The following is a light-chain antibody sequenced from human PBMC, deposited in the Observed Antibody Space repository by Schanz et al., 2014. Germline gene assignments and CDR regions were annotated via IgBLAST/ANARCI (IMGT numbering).Light chain of an antibody. CDR1: QTVSSN. Sequence: EIVMTQSPGTLSVSLGERATLSCRASQTVSSNLAWYQQKPGQAPRLLIYDASKRDTGIPARFSGSGSGTDFTLTISSLEPEDFAVYYCQHRATFGGGTKIEVK. J-gene: IGKJ4*01. V-gene: IGKV3-11*01. CDR3: QHRAT. CDR2: DAS.